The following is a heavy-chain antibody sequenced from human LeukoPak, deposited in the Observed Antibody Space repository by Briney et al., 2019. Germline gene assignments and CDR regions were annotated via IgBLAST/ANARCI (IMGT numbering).Heavy chain of an antibody. J-gene: IGHJ3*02. V-gene: IGHV3-30*04. CDR2: ISYDGSNK. CDR1: GFTFSSYA. D-gene: IGHD2-15*01. Sequence: GGSLRLSCAASGFTFSSYAMHWVRQAPGKGLEWVAVISYDGSNKYYADSVKGRFTISRDNSKNTLYLQMNSLRAEDTAVYYCARKEWWDPRDAFGIWGQGTMVTVSS. CDR3: ARKEWWDPRDAFGI.